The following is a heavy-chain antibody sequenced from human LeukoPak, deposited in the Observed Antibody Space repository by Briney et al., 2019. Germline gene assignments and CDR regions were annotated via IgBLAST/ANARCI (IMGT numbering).Heavy chain of an antibody. CDR2: IYSGGSR. D-gene: IGHD4-23*01. J-gene: IGHJ4*02. CDR1: GLTVSSNY. Sequence: PGGSLRLSCAASGLTVSSNYMSWVRQAPGKGLEWVSVIYSGGSRYYADSVKGRFTISRDNSKNTLYLQMNSLRAEDTAVYYCARSWAVVSPLDYWGQGTLVTVSS. CDR3: ARSWAVVSPLDY. V-gene: IGHV3-53*01.